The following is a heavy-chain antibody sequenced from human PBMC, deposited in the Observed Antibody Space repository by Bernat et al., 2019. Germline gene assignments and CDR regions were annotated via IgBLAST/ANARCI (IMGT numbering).Heavy chain of an antibody. D-gene: IGHD6-6*01. V-gene: IGHV2-70*15. Sequence: QVTLRESGPALVKPTQTLTLTCTFSGFSLSTSGMCVSWIRQPPGKALEWLARIDWDDDKYYSTSLKTRLTISKDTSKNQVVLTMTNMDPVDTATYYCARSGGIAARPHYYYGMDVWGQGTTVTVS. CDR2: IDWDDDK. J-gene: IGHJ6*02. CDR3: ARSGGIAARPHYYYGMDV. CDR1: GFSLSTSGMC.